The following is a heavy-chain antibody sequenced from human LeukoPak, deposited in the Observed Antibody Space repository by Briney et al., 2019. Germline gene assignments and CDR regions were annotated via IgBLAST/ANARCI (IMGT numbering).Heavy chain of an antibody. CDR1: GFTFSSYE. Sequence: GGSLRLSCAASGFTFSSYEMNWVRQAPGKGLEWVSYISSSGSTIYYADSVKGRFTISRDNAKNSLYLQMNSLRAEDTAVYYCARDSSGWYHWFDLWGQGTLVTVSS. J-gene: IGHJ5*02. CDR2: ISSSGSTI. CDR3: ARDSSGWYHWFDL. V-gene: IGHV3-48*03. D-gene: IGHD6-19*01.